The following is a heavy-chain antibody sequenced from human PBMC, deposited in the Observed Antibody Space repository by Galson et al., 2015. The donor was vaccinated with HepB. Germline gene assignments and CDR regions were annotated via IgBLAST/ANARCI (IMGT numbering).Heavy chain of an antibody. CDR3: AKDLLGGFRGSLRGSDS. CDR2: IWYDGSNE. CDR1: GFTFSSYG. D-gene: IGHD3-10*01. J-gene: IGHJ4*02. Sequence: SLRLSCAASGFTFSSYGMHWVRQAPGKGLEWVAVIWYDGSNEYYADSVKGRFTISRDNSKNTLYLQMNNLRAEDTAVYYCAKDLLGGFRGSLRGSDSWGQGTLVTVSS. V-gene: IGHV3-33*06.